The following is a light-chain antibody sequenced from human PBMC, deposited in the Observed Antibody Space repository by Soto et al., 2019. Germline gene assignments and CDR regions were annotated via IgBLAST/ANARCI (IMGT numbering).Light chain of an antibody. Sequence: QSVLTQPPSVSGTPGQTVTISCTGSSSTIGAGYDVHWYQQFPGTAPKLLVFANINRPAGVPDRFSGSKSGTSASLAITGLQAEDEATYYCQSYHTSLTGVFGTGTKLTVL. CDR1: SSTIGAGYD. V-gene: IGLV1-40*01. CDR2: ANI. CDR3: QSYHTSLTGV. J-gene: IGLJ1*01.